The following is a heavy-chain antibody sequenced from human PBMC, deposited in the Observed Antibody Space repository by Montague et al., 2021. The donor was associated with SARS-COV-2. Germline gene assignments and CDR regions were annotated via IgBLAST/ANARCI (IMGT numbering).Heavy chain of an antibody. CDR3: ARARGSHYMSWFDS. CDR1: GGSFRGDY. J-gene: IGHJ5*01. D-gene: IGHD3-10*01. V-gene: IGHV4-34*12. Sequence: SETLSLTCAVYGGSFRGDYWSWIRQPPGKGLEWIGEIIHGGGTTYNPTLRSRATISVDTSQNEFSLKLSSVTAADTAVYYCARARGSHYMSWFDSWGQGTLVIVSS. CDR2: IIHGGGT.